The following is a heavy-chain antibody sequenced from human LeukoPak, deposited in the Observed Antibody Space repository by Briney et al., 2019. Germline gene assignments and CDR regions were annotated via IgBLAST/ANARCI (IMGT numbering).Heavy chain of an antibody. CDR2: INQRGGGIT. Sequence: SETLSLTCTVSGYSISSGYFWAWVRQPPGKGLEWIGNINQRGGGITYYNPSLKSRITISVDTPNEQFSLKLTSVTAADTAFYYCARQARSRELARWGQGTLVTVSP. D-gene: IGHD1-7*01. CDR1: GYSISSGYF. CDR3: ARQARSRELAR. J-gene: IGHJ4*02. V-gene: IGHV4-38-2*02.